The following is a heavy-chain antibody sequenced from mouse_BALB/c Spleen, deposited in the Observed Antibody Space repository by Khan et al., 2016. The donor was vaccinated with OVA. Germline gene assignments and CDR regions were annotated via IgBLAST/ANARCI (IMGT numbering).Heavy chain of an antibody. CDR1: GYTFINYW. CDR2: INPSTDYT. V-gene: IGHV1-7*01. D-gene: IGHD2-1*01. Sequence: QIQLVQSGAELAKPGASVKMSCKASGYTFINYWMHWVKQRPGQGLEWIGYINPSTDYTEYNQKFKDKATLTADKSSSTAYMQLSSLTSEDSAVYYWARRGLYGIFVYWGQGTLVTVSA. CDR3: ARRGLYGIFVY. J-gene: IGHJ3*01.